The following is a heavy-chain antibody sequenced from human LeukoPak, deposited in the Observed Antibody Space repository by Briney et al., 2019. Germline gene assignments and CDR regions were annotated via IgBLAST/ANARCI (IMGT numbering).Heavy chain of an antibody. Sequence: PSQTLSLTCTVSGASISSGGYYWSWIRQHPGKGLEWIGYIFYSGSTYYNPSLKSRVTISVDTSKNRFSLKLSSVTAADTAVYYCARQNILTGYLFDYWGQGTLVTVSS. CDR2: IFYSGST. J-gene: IGHJ4*02. D-gene: IGHD3-9*01. CDR1: GASISSGGYY. V-gene: IGHV4-31*03. CDR3: ARQNILTGYLFDY.